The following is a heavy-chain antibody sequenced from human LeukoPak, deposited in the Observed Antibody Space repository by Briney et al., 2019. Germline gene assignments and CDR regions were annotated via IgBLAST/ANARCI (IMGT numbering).Heavy chain of an antibody. CDR3: AEEVGSTYPTFDY. V-gene: IGHV3-23*01. J-gene: IGHJ4*02. Sequence: PGGSLRLSCAASGFTFSDYAMSWVRQAPGKGLEWVSTITGSGATTYYADSVKGRFTTSRDNSKNTLYLQMSSLRTDDTAVYYCAEEVGSTYPTFDYWGQGTLVTVSS. CDR1: GFTFSDYA. CDR2: ITGSGATT. D-gene: IGHD1-26*01.